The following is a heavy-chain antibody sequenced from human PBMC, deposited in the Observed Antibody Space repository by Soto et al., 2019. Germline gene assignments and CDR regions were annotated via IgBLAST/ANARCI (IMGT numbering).Heavy chain of an antibody. CDR2: ISGSGGST. CDR1: GFTFSSYA. V-gene: IGHV3-23*01. D-gene: IGHD2-15*01. CDR3: AKSKVVVAATPHFDY. J-gene: IGHJ4*02. Sequence: GGSLRLSCATSGFTFSSYAMSWVRQAPGKGLEWVSAISGSGGSTYYADSVKGRFTISRDNSKNTLYLQMNSLRAEDTAVYYCAKSKVVVAATPHFDYWGQGTLVTVSS.